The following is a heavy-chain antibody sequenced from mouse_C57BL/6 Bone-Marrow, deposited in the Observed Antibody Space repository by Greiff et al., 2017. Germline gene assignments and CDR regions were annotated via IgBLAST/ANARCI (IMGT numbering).Heavy chain of an antibody. CDR1: GYTFTSYW. CDR3: AREVYYGYFFDY. J-gene: IGHJ2*01. Sequence: QVQLKQPGAELVMPGASVKLSCKASGYTFTSYWMHWVKQRPGQGLEWIGEIGPSDSYTNYTQKFKGKSTLTVDKSSSTAYMQLSSLTSEDSAVYYCAREVYYGYFFDYWGQGTTLTASS. CDR2: IGPSDSYT. D-gene: IGHD2-2*01. V-gene: IGHV1-69*01.